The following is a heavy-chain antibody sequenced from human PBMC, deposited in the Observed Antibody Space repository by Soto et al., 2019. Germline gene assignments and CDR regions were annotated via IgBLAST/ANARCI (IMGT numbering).Heavy chain of an antibody. V-gene: IGHV3-21*01. J-gene: IGHJ3*02. CDR2: ISSSSSYI. CDR3: ASKGTMIVGDAFDI. Sequence: GGSLRLSCAASGFTFSSYIMNWVRQAPGKGLEWVSSISSSSSYIYYADSVKGRFTISRDNAKNSLYLQMNSLRAEDTAVYYCASKGTMIVGDAFDIWGQGTMVTVSS. D-gene: IGHD3-22*01. CDR1: GFTFSSYI.